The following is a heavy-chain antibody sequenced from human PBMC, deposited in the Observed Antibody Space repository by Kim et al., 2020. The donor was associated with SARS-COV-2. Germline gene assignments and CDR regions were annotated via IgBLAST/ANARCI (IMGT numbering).Heavy chain of an antibody. J-gene: IGHJ6*02. CDR2: ISAYNGNT. CDR3: ARDFQRSSSLIGYYYYYGMDV. V-gene: IGHV1-18*04. Sequence: ASVKVSCKASGYTFTSYGISWVRQAPGQGLEWMGWISAYNGNTNYAQKLQGRVTMTTDTSTSTAYMELRSLRSDDTAVYYCARDFQRSSSLIGYYYYYGMDVWGQGTTVTVSS. D-gene: IGHD6-6*01. CDR1: GYTFTSYG.